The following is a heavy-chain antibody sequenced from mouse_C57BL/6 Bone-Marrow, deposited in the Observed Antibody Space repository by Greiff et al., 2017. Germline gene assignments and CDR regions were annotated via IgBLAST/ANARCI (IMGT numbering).Heavy chain of an antibody. CDR2: INPSTGGT. Sequence: VHVQQSGPELVKPGASVKISCKASGYSFTGYYMNWVKQSPEKSLEWIGEINPSTGGTPYNQKFKAKATLTVDKSSSTAYMQLKSLTSEDSAVYYCARGIYGNYDYAMDYWGQGTSVTVSA. CDR3: ARGIYGNYDYAMDY. J-gene: IGHJ4*01. D-gene: IGHD2-1*01. V-gene: IGHV1-42*01. CDR1: GYSFTGYY.